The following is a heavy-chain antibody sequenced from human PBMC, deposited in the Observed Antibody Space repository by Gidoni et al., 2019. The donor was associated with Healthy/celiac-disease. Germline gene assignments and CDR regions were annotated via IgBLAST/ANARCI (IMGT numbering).Heavy chain of an antibody. CDR2: ISWTSGSI. CDR3: AKDLWVGCSSGYYHPFDY. D-gene: IGHD3-22*01. Sequence: EVQLVESGGGLVQPGRSLRLSCAASGFTFDDYALHWVRQAPGKGLEWFSGISWTSGSIGYADSVKGRFTISRDNAKNSLYLQMNSLRAEDTALYYCAKDLWVGCSSGYYHPFDYWGQGTLVTVSS. V-gene: IGHV3-9*01. CDR1: GFTFDDYA. J-gene: IGHJ4*02.